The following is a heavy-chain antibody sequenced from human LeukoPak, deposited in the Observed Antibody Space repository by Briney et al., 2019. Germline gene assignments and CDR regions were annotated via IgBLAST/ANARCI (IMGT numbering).Heavy chain of an antibody. CDR2: ISAYNGNT. CDR1: GYTFTSYD. J-gene: IGHJ4*02. CDR3: ASEAYGSGSYTY. D-gene: IGHD3-10*01. V-gene: IGHV1-18*01. Sequence: ASVKVSCKASGYTFTSYDINWVRQAPGQGLEWMGWISAYNGNTNYAQKLQGRVTMTTDTSTSTAYMELRSLRSDDTAVYYCASEAYGSGSYTYWGQGTLVTVSS.